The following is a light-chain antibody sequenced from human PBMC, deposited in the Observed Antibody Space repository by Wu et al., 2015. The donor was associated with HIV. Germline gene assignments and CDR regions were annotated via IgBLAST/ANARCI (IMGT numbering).Light chain of an antibody. CDR1: QSVGSY. CDR2: NAS. Sequence: EIVLTQSPATLSLSPGERATLSCRASQSVGSYLAWYQKKPGQAPRLLIYNASDRATGIPARFSGSGSGTDFTLTISSLEPEDFAVYYCQQHSGWPHAFGGGTKVEIK. J-gene: IGKJ4*01. CDR3: QQHSGWPHA. V-gene: IGKV3-11*01.